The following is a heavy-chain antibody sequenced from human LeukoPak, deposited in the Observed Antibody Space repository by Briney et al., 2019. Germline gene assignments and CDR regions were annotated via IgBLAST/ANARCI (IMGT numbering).Heavy chain of an antibody. CDR1: GFTFSSYS. V-gene: IGHV3-48*04. CDR2: ISSSSSTI. Sequence: GGSLRLSCAASGFTFSSYSMNWVRQAPGKGLEWVSYISSSSSTIYYADSVKGRFTISRDNAKNALYLQMNSLSAEDTAVYYCARVSPLNYFDYWGQGTLVTVSS. CDR3: ARVSPLNYFDY. J-gene: IGHJ4*02.